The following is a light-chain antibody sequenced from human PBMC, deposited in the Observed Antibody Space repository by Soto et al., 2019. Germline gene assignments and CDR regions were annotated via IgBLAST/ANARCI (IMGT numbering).Light chain of an antibody. CDR3: ATWDDSPNGFYV. V-gene: IGLV1-47*01. Sequence: QSVLTQPPSASGTPGQGVTISCSRSTSNIGSNYVYWYQQLPGTAPKLLIYRNNQRPSGVPDRFSGSKSGTSASLAISGLRSDDEADYFCATWDDSPNGFYVFGTGTKVTVL. CDR1: TSNIGSNY. CDR2: RNN. J-gene: IGLJ1*01.